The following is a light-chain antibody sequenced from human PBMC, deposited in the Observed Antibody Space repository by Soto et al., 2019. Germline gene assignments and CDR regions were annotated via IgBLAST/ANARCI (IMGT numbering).Light chain of an antibody. CDR3: QQYDTSWT. V-gene: IGKV1-5*03. J-gene: IGKJ1*01. CDR1: QRISSW. Sequence: DIQMTQSPSTLSASVGDRVTITCRASQRISSWLAWYQQKSGKAPKLLIYKASTLETGVPSRFSGSGSGTEFTLTISGLQPDDFATYYCQQYDTSWTFGQGTKVEIK. CDR2: KAS.